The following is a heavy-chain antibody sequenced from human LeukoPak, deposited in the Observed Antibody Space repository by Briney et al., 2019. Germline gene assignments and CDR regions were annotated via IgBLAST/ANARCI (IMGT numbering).Heavy chain of an antibody. CDR1: GFTFSSYS. CDR2: IDSSSSHI. Sequence: GGSLRLSCAASGFTFSSYSMNWVRQAPGKGLEWVSSIDSSSSHIYYADSVKGRFTISRDNTKSSLYLQMNSLRAEDMAVYYCARGYCGGDCYGDWGQGTLVTVSS. CDR3: ARGYCGGDCYGD. V-gene: IGHV3-21*01. D-gene: IGHD2-21*02. J-gene: IGHJ1*01.